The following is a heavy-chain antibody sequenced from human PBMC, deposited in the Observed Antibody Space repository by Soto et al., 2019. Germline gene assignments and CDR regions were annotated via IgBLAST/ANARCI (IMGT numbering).Heavy chain of an antibody. D-gene: IGHD3-10*01. Sequence: QVQLVQSGAAVKKPGSSVKVSCKASGGTFSSYTISWVRQAPGQGLEWMGRIIPILGIANYAQKFQGRVTITADKSTSTDYMELSSLRSEDTAVYYCARSGGYYGSGKYGMDVWGQGTTVTVSS. CDR1: GGTFSSYT. CDR2: IIPILGIA. J-gene: IGHJ6*02. CDR3: ARSGGYYGSGKYGMDV. V-gene: IGHV1-69*02.